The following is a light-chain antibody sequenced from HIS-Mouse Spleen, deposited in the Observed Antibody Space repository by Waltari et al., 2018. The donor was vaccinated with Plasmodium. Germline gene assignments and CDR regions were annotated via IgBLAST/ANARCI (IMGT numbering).Light chain of an antibody. J-gene: IGKJ2*01. CDR3: LQDYNYPPT. CDR1: QSISSW. V-gene: IGKV1-5*03. CDR2: KAS. Sequence: DIQMTQSPSTLSASVGDRVTITCRASQSISSWLAWYQQKPGKAPKLLIYKASSLESGVPSRFSGSGSGTEFTLTISSLQPEDFATYYCLQDYNYPPTFGQGTKLEIK.